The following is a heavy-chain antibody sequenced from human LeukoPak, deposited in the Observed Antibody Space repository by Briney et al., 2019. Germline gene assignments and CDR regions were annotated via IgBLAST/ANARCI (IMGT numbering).Heavy chain of an antibody. CDR3: ARVGSGNFLGAFDI. V-gene: IGHV3-7*03. CDR2: INQDGSEK. D-gene: IGHD1-26*01. CDR1: GFIVSSNY. J-gene: IGHJ3*02. Sequence: GGSLRLSCAASGFIVSSNYMIWVRQAPGKRLEWVANINQDGSEKYYVDPVKGRFTISRDNAKNSLFLQMNSLRAEDTAVYYCARVGSGNFLGAFDIWGQGTMVTVSS.